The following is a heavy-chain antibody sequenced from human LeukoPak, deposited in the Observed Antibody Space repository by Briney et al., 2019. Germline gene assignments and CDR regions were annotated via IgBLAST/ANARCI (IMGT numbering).Heavy chain of an antibody. V-gene: IGHV4-30-4*08. CDR1: GGSISSGDYY. J-gene: IGHJ4*02. CDR3: ARGRYDFWSGSKHLDY. Sequence: SETLSLTCTGSGGSISSGDYYWSWIRQPPGKGLEWIGYIYYSGSTYYNPSLKSRVTISVDTSKNQFSLKLSSVTAADTAVYYCARGRYDFWSGSKHLDYWGQGTLVTVSS. CDR2: IYYSGST. D-gene: IGHD3-3*01.